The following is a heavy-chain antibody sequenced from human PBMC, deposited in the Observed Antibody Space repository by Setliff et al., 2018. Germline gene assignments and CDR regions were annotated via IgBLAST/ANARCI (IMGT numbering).Heavy chain of an antibody. D-gene: IGHD3-10*01. Sequence: GSLRLSCAASGFIVNNNEMSWVRQAPGKGLEWLSVTYSGGETKYADSVNGRFTISRDASENSISLQMNGLRVDDTAVYFCRVWLGDLSRDFWGQGTLVTVSS. CDR3: RVWLGDLSRDF. J-gene: IGHJ4*02. V-gene: IGHV3-53*01. CDR1: GFIVNNNE. CDR2: TYSGGET.